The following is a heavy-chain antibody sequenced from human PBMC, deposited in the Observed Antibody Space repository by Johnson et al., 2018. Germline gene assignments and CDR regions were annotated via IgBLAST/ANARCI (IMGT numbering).Heavy chain of an antibody. CDR1: GFTFSSYA. Sequence: VQLVQSGGGLVQPGGSLRLSCAASGFTFSSYAMSWVRQAPGKGLECVSVISDNGNNRYYADSVKGRFHSSRDNSKNTLYLQMNSRGVEATAIYFCAKGHTTYWSPSGIDYWGQGTLVTVSS. CDR2: ISDNGNNR. CDR3: AKGHTTYWSPSGIDY. J-gene: IGHJ4*02. V-gene: IGHV3-23*04. D-gene: IGHD2-8*02.